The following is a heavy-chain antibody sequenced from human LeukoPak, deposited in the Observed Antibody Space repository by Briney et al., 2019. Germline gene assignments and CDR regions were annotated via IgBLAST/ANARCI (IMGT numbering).Heavy chain of an antibody. CDR2: VYYSGGT. D-gene: IGHD3-22*01. Sequence: SETLSLTCTVSGGSISPYYWNWIRQPPGKGLEWIGHVYYSGGTNYNPSLKSRVTISVDTSKNQCSLRLSSVTAADTAVYYCARQSISGSSLSYFDYWGQGTLVNVSS. CDR3: ARQSISGSSLSYFDY. CDR1: GGSISPYY. V-gene: IGHV4-59*01. J-gene: IGHJ4*02.